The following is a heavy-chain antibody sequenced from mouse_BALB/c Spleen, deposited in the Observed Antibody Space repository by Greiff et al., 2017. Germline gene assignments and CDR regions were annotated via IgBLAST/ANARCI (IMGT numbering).Heavy chain of an antibody. Sequence: QVQLQQSGAELAKPGASVKMSCKASGYTFTSYWMHWVKQRPGQGLEWIGYINPSTGYTEYNQKFKDKATLTADKSSSTAYMQLSSLTSEDTAVYYCNGGGLRRGYYAMDYWGQGTSVTVSS. J-gene: IGHJ4*01. CDR2: INPSTGYT. D-gene: IGHD2-4*01. CDR3: NGGGLRRGYYAMDY. CDR1: GYTFTSYW. V-gene: IGHV1-7*01.